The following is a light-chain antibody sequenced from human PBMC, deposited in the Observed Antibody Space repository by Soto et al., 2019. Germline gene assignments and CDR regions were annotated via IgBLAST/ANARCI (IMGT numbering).Light chain of an antibody. V-gene: IGLV2-14*01. CDR3: SSYTSSSTPWV. CDR2: EVS. Sequence: QSALTQPASVSGSPGQSITISCTGTSSDVGGYNYVSWYQQHPGKPPKLMIYEVSNRPSGVSNRFSGSKSGNTASLTISGLQAEDEADYYCSSYTSSSTPWVFGGGTKLTVL. J-gene: IGLJ3*02. CDR1: SSDVGGYNY.